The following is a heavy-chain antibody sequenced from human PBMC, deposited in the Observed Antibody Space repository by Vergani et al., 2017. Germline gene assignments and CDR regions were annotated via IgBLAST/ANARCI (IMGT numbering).Heavy chain of an antibody. J-gene: IGHJ6*02. CDR1: GGSISGTNW. D-gene: IGHD2-15*01. CDR3: ARRRGISLAVWGMDV. V-gene: IGHV4-4*03. Sequence: QVQLQESGPGLVKPPGTLSLTCAVSGGSISGTNWWSWVRQSPGKGLEWIGEIYHSGSTNYNPSLKSRVTISVDTSKNQFSLKLSSVTAADTAVYYCARRRGISLAVWGMDVWGQGTTVTVSS. CDR2: IYHSGST.